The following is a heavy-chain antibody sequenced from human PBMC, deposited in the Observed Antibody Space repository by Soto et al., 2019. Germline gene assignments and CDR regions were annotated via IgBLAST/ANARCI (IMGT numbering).Heavy chain of an antibody. V-gene: IGHV1-3*01. D-gene: IGHD3-10*01. CDR1: GYTFTSYA. J-gene: IGHJ6*02. CDR3: TRDLGEYYGSGSYYRVYYDYGMDD. Sequence: ASVKVSCKASGYTFTSYAMHWVRQAPGQRLEWMGWINAGNGNTKYSQKFQGRVTITRDTSASTAYMELSRLRSEDTAVYYCTRDLGEYYGSGSYYRVYYDYGMDDWGQGTTVGVAS. CDR2: INAGNGNT.